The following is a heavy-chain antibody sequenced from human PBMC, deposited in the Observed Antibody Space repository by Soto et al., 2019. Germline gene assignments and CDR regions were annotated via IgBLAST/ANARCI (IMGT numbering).Heavy chain of an antibody. CDR1: GFPFSVYW. D-gene: IGHD3-16*02. J-gene: IGHJ4*02. CDR3: ARAPYNNAGYRFDL. Sequence: GGSLRLSCEASGFPFSVYWMSWVRQSPGKGLEWVADIKHDGSVQYSVDSVKGRFTISRDNAKKLLYLQMNGLRPEDTALYYCARAPYNNAGYRFDLWGQGTLVTVFS. V-gene: IGHV3-7*03. CDR2: IKHDGSVQ.